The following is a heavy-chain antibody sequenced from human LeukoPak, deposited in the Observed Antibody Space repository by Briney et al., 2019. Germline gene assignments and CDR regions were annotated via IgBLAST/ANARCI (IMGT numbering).Heavy chain of an antibody. V-gene: IGHV1-8*01. Sequence: ALVKVSCKASGYTFTYYDINWVPQATGQGRGWRGWLNPHNGNTGYAQKFQGTVTMTRDTSISTAYMELSSLRSEDTAVYYCVRVVIDSSGSYYSFFDYWGQGTLVTVSS. CDR1: GYTFTYYD. D-gene: IGHD3-22*01. CDR3: VRVVIDSSGSYYSFFDY. J-gene: IGHJ4*02. CDR2: LNPHNGNT.